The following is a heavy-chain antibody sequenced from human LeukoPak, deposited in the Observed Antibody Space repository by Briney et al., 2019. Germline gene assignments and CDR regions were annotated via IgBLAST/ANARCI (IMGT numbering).Heavy chain of an antibody. Sequence: GGSLRLSCVASGFTLRSDTMNWVRQAPGKGLEWVSSISSSSSSISYADSVKGRFTISRDNAKNSLYLQMYSLRAEDTALYYCARVVDYASIDFWGQGTLVTVSS. CDR2: ISSSSSSI. CDR3: ARVVDYASIDF. V-gene: IGHV3-21*01. J-gene: IGHJ4*02. D-gene: IGHD4-17*01. CDR1: GFTLRSDT.